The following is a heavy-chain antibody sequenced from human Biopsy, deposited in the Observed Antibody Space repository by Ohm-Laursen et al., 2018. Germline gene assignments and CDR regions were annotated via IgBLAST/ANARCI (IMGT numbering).Heavy chain of an antibody. CDR3: AKGGYCTTSSCYMDLDY. V-gene: IGHV3-23*01. J-gene: IGHJ4*02. CDR1: GFTVSGNY. Sequence: SLRLSCAASGFTVSGNYLNWVRQAPGKGLEWVSTISGSGGNTYYADSVRGRFTVSRDGSKSTLYLQMSSLSAEDTAFYYCAKGGYCTTSSCYMDLDYWGQGTLVTVSS. D-gene: IGHD2-2*02. CDR2: ISGSGGNT.